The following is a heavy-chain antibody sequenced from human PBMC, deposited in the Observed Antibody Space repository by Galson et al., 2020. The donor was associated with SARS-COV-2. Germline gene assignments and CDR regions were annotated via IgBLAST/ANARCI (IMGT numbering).Heavy chain of an antibody. D-gene: IGHD3-10*01. J-gene: IGHJ3*02. CDR2: IYHSGST. V-gene: IGHV4-38-2*02. Sequence: SETLSLTCTVSGYSISSGYYWGWIRQPPGKGLEWIGSIYHSGSTYYNPSLKSRVTISVDTSKNQFSLKLSSVTAADTAVYYCASPSPGGDAFDIWGQGTMVTVSS. CDR3: ASPSPGGDAFDI. CDR1: GYSISSGYY.